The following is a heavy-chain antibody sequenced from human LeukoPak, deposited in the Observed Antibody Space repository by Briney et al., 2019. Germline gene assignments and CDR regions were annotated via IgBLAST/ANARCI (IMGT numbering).Heavy chain of an antibody. V-gene: IGHV3-48*04. CDR1: GVTFSSYS. CDR2: ISSSSSTI. CDR3: ARSSYYDILTGYYDY. Sequence: GGSLRLSCAASGVTFSSYSMNWVRQAPGKGLEWVSYISSSSSTIYYADSVKGRFTISRDNAKNSLYLQMNSLRAEDTAVYYCARSSYYDILTGYYDYWGQGTLVTVSS. J-gene: IGHJ4*02. D-gene: IGHD3-9*01.